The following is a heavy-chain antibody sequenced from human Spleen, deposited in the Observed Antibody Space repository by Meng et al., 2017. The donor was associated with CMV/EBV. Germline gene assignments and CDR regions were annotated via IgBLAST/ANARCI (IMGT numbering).Heavy chain of an antibody. J-gene: IGHJ4*02. V-gene: IGHV3-30*04. CDR2: ISYEGSKK. CDR3: ARPLQYSGYDPTIDY. Sequence: GESLKISCAASGFTFSAYAMHWVRQAPGKGLEWVAVISYEGSKKHYADSVRGRFTTSRDDSINTMYLQMNGLRREDTALYYCARPLQYSGYDPTIDYWGQGTLVTVSS. CDR1: GFTFSAYA. D-gene: IGHD5-12*01.